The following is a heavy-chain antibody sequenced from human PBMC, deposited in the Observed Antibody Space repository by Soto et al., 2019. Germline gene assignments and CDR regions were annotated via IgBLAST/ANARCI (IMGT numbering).Heavy chain of an antibody. Sequence: EVQLLESGGGIVQPGGSLRVSCVASGFTFRNFVMSWVRQAPGKGLEWVSAIRGTGGETFYADSVKGRFTISRDNSKNTLYLQVDSLRDAGTALYFCAQDRGWGVVSPSHDYWGQGTLVTVSS. CDR2: IRGTGGET. V-gene: IGHV3-23*01. J-gene: IGHJ4*02. CDR3: AQDRGWGVVSPSHDY. D-gene: IGHD2-21*01. CDR1: GFTFRNFV.